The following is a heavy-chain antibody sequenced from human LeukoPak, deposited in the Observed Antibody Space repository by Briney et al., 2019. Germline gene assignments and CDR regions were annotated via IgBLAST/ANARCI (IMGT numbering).Heavy chain of an antibody. D-gene: IGHD3-10*01. Sequence: SETLSLTCTLSNGSLTSYYWAWIRQPPGKGLEWIGYIFYSGPTNYNPSLRSRTSISVDTSNNQFSLTLTSVTAADTALYYCARVRRGLRYFDFWGRGTVVPVSS. CDR2: IFYSGPT. CDR1: NGSLTSYY. V-gene: IGHV4-59*01. CDR3: ARVRRGLRYFDF. J-gene: IGHJ4*02.